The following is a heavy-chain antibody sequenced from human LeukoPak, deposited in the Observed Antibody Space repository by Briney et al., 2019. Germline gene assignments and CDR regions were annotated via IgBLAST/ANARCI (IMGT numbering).Heavy chain of an antibody. D-gene: IGHD6-19*01. CDR3: ARAVSGRFDY. CDR2: IYYSGST. V-gene: IGHV4-31*03. J-gene: IGHJ4*02. CDR1: GGSISSGGYY. Sequence: SETLSLTCTVSGGSISSGGYYWSWIRQHPGKGLEWIGYIYYSGSTYYNPSLKSRVTISVDTSKNQFSLKLSSVTAADTAIYYCARAVSGRFDYWGQGTLATVSS.